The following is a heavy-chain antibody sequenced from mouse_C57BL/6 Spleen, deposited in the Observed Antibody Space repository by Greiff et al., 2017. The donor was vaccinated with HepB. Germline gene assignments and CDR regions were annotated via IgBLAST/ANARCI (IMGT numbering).Heavy chain of an antibody. CDR1: GYTFTSYW. V-gene: IGHV1-64*01. D-gene: IGHD3-1*01. CDR3: ARTGLGDGYFDY. CDR2: IHPNSGST. Sequence: QVQLQQPGAELVKPGASVKLSCKASGYTFTSYWMHWVKQRPGQGLEWIGMIHPNSGSTNYNEKFKSKATLTVDKSSSTAYMQLSSLSSEDSAVYYCARTGLGDGYFDYWGQGTTLTVSS. J-gene: IGHJ2*01.